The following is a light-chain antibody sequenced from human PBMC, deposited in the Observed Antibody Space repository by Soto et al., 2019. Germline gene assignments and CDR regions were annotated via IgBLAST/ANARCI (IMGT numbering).Light chain of an antibody. CDR1: SSNIGAGYD. Sequence: QAVLTQPPSVSGAPGQRVTISCTGSSSNIGAGYDVHWYQQLPGRAPKLLIYGNTNRPSGVPDRLSGSKSGTSASLAITGLQAADEADYYSLSFDSSLSVVFGGGTKLTVL. CDR2: GNT. V-gene: IGLV1-40*01. CDR3: LSFDSSLSVV. J-gene: IGLJ2*01.